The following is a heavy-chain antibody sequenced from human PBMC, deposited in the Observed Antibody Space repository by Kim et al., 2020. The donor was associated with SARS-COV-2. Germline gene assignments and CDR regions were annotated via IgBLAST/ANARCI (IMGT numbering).Heavy chain of an antibody. CDR3: AKGRYSSSWYVVQH. J-gene: IGHJ1*01. Sequence: LSLTCAASGFTFSSYAMSWVRQAPGKGLEWVSAISGSGGSTYYADSVKGRFTISRDNSKNTLYLQMNSLRAEDTAVYYCAKGRYSSSWYVVQHWGQGTLVTVSS. CDR2: ISGSGGST. V-gene: IGHV3-23*01. D-gene: IGHD6-13*01. CDR1: GFTFSSYA.